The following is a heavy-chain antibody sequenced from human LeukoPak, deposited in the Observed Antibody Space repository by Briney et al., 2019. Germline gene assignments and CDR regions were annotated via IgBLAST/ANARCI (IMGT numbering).Heavy chain of an antibody. CDR3: AKASEGNPRLPFDF. CDR2: LSGSGGST. J-gene: IGHJ4*02. V-gene: IGHV3-23*01. D-gene: IGHD6-19*01. CDR1: GFTFSNYA. Sequence: GGSLRLSCAASGFTFSNYAMSWVRQAPGKGLEWVSTLSGSGGSTYYADSVQGRFTISRDTSKNTLYLQMNSLRAEDTAIYYCAKASEGNPRLPFDFWGQGSLVTVSS.